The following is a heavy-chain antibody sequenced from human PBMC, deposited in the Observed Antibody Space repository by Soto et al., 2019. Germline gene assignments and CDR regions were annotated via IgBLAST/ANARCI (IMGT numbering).Heavy chain of an antibody. CDR2: IKPGGGSA. D-gene: IGHD2-2*01. CDR3: ERAFPSRPQLGWFDP. V-gene: IGHV1-46*04. J-gene: IGHJ5*02. Sequence: ASVKVSFKASGYTFISYYMHWVRQAPGQGLEWMGTIKPGGGSAAYAQNLQGRVSMTTDTSTSTVYMELSSLRSEDTAVYYCERAFPSRPQLGWFDPWGPGTLVTSPQ. CDR1: GYTFISYY.